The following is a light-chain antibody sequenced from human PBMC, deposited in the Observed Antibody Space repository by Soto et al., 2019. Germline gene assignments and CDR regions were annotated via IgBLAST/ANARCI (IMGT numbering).Light chain of an antibody. CDR3: CSYAGSSAYV. J-gene: IGLJ1*01. Sequence: QSVLTQPRSVSGSPGQSVTISCTGTSSDVDGNNHVSWYQQNPGEAPKVMIFDVSKRPSGVPDRFSGSKSDNTASLTISGLQAEDEADYYCCSYAGSSAYVFGAGTKVTVL. V-gene: IGLV2-11*01. CDR1: SSDVDGNNH. CDR2: DVS.